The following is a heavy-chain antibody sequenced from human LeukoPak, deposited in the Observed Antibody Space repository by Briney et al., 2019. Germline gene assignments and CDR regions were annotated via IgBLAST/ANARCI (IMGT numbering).Heavy chain of an antibody. J-gene: IGHJ6*02. CDR2: IYYSGST. V-gene: IGHV4-61*08. D-gene: IGHD3-10*01. CDR3: ARELSSGSSLYYYYGMDV. Sequence: SESLSVTCTVSGGSISSGDYFCSWIRQPPGKGLEWLAYIYYSGSTNYNPSLKSRVTISVDTSKNQFSLKLTSVTAADTAVYYCARELSSGSSLYYYYGMDVWGQGTTVTVSS. CDR1: GGSISSGDYF.